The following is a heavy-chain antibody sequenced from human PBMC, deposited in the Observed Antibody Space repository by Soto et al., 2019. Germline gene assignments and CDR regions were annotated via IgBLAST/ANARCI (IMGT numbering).Heavy chain of an antibody. J-gene: IGHJ4*02. CDR2: IKSRSDGGTT. V-gene: IGHV3-15*07. Sequence: GVLRLSCAASGFNLDNAWMNWVRQAPGKGLEWVGRIKSRSDGGTTDYAAPVKGRFTISRDDSKNTLYVQMNSLKTEDTAVYYCTTEEDWKYLYWGQGTLVTVSS. D-gene: IGHD1-1*01. CDR1: GFNLDNAW. CDR3: TTEEDWKYLY.